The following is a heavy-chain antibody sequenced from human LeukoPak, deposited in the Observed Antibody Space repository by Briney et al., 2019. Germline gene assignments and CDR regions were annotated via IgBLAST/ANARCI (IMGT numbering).Heavy chain of an antibody. D-gene: IGHD6-13*01. CDR2: VYYSGGT. J-gene: IGHJ4*02. CDR1: GGSISSYY. V-gene: IGHV4-59*01. CDR3: ARGPFRDSSSWYYFDY. Sequence: PSETLSLTCTVSGGSISSYYWSWIRQPPGKGLEWIGYVYYSGGTHYNPSLKSRVTISVDTSKNQFSLQLSSVTAADTAVYYCARGPFRDSSSWYYFDYWGQGTLVTVSS.